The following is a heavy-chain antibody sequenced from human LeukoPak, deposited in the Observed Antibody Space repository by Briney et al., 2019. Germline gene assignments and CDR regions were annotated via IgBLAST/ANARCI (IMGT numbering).Heavy chain of an antibody. CDR3: ARDYRDGSGSYPLVIDY. CDR2: INQDGSAK. CDR1: GFLFSNSW. V-gene: IGHV3-7*05. J-gene: IGHJ4*02. Sequence: TGGSLRLSCADSGFLFSNSWMAWVRQAPGRGLEWLANINQDGSAKTCVDSVKGRFTISRDNAKNSLYLQMNSLRAEDTAMYYCARDYRDGSGSYPLVIDYWGQGTLVTVSS. D-gene: IGHD3-10*01.